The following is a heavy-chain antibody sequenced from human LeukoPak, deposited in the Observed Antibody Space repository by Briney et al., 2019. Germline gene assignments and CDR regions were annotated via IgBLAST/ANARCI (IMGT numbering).Heavy chain of an antibody. CDR3: ARDGDGYNMDAFDI. D-gene: IGHD5-24*01. V-gene: IGHV1-69*06. J-gene: IGHJ3*02. CDR1: GYTFTGYY. CDR2: IIPIFGTA. Sequence: GASVKVSCKASGYTFTGYYMHWVRQAPGQGLEWMGGIIPIFGTANYAQKFQGRVTITADKSTSTAYMELSSLRSEDTAVYYCARDGDGYNMDAFDIWGQGTMVTVSS.